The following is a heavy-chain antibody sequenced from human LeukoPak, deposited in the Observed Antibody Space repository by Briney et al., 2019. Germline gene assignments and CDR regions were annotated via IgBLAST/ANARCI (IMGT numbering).Heavy chain of an antibody. D-gene: IGHD2/OR15-2a*01. CDR1: GFTFSDYY. CDR3: VRIPNSANFPNWFDP. Sequence: NPGGSLRLSCAAAGFTFSDYYMSWIRQAPGKGLEWVSYISSSGSTIYYADSVKGRFTISRDNAKNSLYLQMNSLRADDTAVYYCVRIPNSANFPNWFDPWGQGTLVTVSS. J-gene: IGHJ5*02. CDR2: ISSSGSTI. V-gene: IGHV3-11*04.